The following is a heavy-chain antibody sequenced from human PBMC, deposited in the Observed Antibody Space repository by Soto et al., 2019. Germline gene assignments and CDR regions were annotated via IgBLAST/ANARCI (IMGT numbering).Heavy chain of an antibody. D-gene: IGHD3-16*01. CDR2: ISYDGSNK. J-gene: IGHJ4*02. CDR1: GFTFSSYA. CDR3: ARGGDY. Sequence: QVQLVESGGGVVQPGRSLRLSCAASGFTFSSYAMHWVRQAPGTGLEWVAVISYDGSNKYYADSVKGRFTISRDNSKNTLYLQMNSLRAEDTAVYYCARGGDYWGQGTLVTVSS. V-gene: IGHV3-30-3*01.